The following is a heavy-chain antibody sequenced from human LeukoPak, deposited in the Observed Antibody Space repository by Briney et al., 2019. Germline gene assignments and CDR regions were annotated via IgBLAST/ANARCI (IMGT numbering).Heavy chain of an antibody. V-gene: IGHV1-2*02. Sequence: ASVKVSCKASGYTFTGYYMHWVRQAPGQGLEWMGWINPNSGGTNYAQKFQGRVTMTRNTSISTAYMELSSLRSEDTAVYYCARGLDVLRYFDWLSYHDAFDIWGQGTMVTVSS. CDR1: GYTFTGYY. CDR2: INPNSGGT. D-gene: IGHD3-9*01. J-gene: IGHJ3*02. CDR3: ARGLDVLRYFDWLSYHDAFDI.